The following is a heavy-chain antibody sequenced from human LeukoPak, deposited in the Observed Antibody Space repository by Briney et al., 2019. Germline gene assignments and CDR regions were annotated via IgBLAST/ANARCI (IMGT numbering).Heavy chain of an antibody. D-gene: IGHD6-13*01. CDR2: IYTSGST. V-gene: IGHV4-61*02. Sequence: PSETLSLTCTVSGGSISSGDYYWSWIRQPPGKGLEWIGRIYTSGSTNYNPSLKSRVTISVDTSKNQFSLKLSSVTAADTAVYYCAREGLRTAAGSDYWGQGTLVTVSS. J-gene: IGHJ4*02. CDR1: GGSISSGDYY. CDR3: AREGLRTAAGSDY.